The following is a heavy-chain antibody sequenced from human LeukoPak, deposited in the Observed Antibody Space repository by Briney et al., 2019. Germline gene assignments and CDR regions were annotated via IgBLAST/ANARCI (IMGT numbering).Heavy chain of an antibody. CDR1: GGSISRGSYY. V-gene: IGHV4-61*02. CDR2: IYTSGST. CDR3: ARDRGMRRYFDY. Sequence: SQTLSLTCTVSGGSISRGSYYWSWIRQPAGTGLEWIGRIYTSGSTNYNPSLKSRVTISVDTSKNQFSLKLSSVTAADTAVYYCARDRGMRRYFDYWGQGTLVTVSS. J-gene: IGHJ4*02. D-gene: IGHD3-10*01.